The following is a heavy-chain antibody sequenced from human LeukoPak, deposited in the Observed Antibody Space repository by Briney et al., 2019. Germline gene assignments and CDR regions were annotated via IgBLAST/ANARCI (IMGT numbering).Heavy chain of an antibody. V-gene: IGHV1-69*04. J-gene: IGHJ6*02. D-gene: IGHD3-22*01. Sequence: SVKVSCKASGGTFSSYAISWVRQAPGQGLEWMGRIIPILGIANYAQKFQGRVTITADKSTSTAYMELSSLRAEDTAVYYCAKGSYYDAPLTEGMDVWGQGTTVTVSS. CDR1: GGTFSSYA. CDR2: IIPILGIA. CDR3: AKGSYYDAPLTEGMDV.